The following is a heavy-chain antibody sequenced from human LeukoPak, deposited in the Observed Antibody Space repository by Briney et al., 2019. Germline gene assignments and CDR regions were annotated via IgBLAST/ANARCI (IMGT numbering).Heavy chain of an antibody. D-gene: IGHD3-10*01. CDR2: ISDGGGGT. Sequence: GGSLRLSCVASGFTFSNYAMSWVRQAPGKELEWVSSISDGGGGTYYADSVKGRFTISRDNSKNTLYLLMNSLRAEDTAIYYCANRGKYYFDYWGQGTLVTVSS. V-gene: IGHV3-23*01. CDR3: ANRGKYYFDY. J-gene: IGHJ4*02. CDR1: GFTFSNYA.